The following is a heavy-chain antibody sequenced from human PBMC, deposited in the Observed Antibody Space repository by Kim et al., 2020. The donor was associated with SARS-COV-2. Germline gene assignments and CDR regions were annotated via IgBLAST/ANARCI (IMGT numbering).Heavy chain of an antibody. D-gene: IGHD1-26*01. CDR1: GYTFSNYG. J-gene: IGHJ4*02. V-gene: IGHV1-18*04. CDR2: ISAYNGDT. Sequence: ASVKVSCKASGYTFSNYGFSWVRQAPGRGLEWMGGISAYNGDTKFAQNFQDRVTLTTDKSTGTAYMTLRSLRPDDTAIYYCARVGPGIRSPFDYWGQGTLVTVSS. CDR3: ARVGPGIRSPFDY.